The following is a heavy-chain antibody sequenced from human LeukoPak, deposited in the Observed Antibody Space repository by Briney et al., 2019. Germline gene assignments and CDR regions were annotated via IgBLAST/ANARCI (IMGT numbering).Heavy chain of an antibody. CDR2: INPNSGGT. CDR3: ARTGYCSSTSCYISPDAFDI. CDR1: GYTVTNYD. Sequence: ASVKVSCKASGYTVTNYDMHWVRQAPGQGLEWMGWINPNSGGTNYAQKFQGRVTMTRDTSISTAYMELSRLRSDDTAVYYCARTGYCSSTSCYISPDAFDIWGQGTMVTVSS. V-gene: IGHV1-2*02. J-gene: IGHJ3*02. D-gene: IGHD2-2*02.